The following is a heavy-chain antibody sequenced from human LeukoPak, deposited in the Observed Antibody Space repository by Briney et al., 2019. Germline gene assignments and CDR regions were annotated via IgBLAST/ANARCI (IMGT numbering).Heavy chain of an antibody. CDR1: GYTFTSYD. J-gene: IGHJ4*02. Sequence: ASVKVSCKASGYTFTSYDINWVRQATGQGLEWMGWMNPNSGNTGYAQKFQGRVTMTRNTSISTAYMELSSLRSEDTAVYYCARDLDTAMAMGYWGQGTLVTVSS. D-gene: IGHD5-18*01. CDR3: ARDLDTAMAMGY. V-gene: IGHV1-8*01. CDR2: MNPNSGNT.